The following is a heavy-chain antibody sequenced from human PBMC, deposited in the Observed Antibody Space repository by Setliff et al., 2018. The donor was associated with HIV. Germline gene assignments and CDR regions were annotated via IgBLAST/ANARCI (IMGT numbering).Heavy chain of an antibody. CDR1: GASISNSNSY. CDR2: IYDSGST. Sequence: SETLSLTCSVYGASISNSNSYWGWIRQPPGKRLEWLGSIYDSGSTSYNPSLSSRVTISVDTSKNQVGLDPPVPREGIGVDWEYLLFWECHLKSVPQESTSHINRHVQDPVFIEPEVCDGRGHGRLLLCERTSRKWG. CDR3: LLFWECHLKSVPQESTSHINRHVQDPVFIEPEVCDGRGHGRLLLCERTSRK. J-gene: IGHJ6*01. D-gene: IGHD3-3*01. V-gene: IGHV4-39*01.